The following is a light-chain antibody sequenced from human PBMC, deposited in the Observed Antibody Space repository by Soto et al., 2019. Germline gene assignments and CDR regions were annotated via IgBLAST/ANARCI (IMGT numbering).Light chain of an antibody. J-gene: IGKJ1*01. CDR1: QSISGW. V-gene: IGKV1-5*01. CDR3: QQYYSYPWT. CDR2: DAS. Sequence: DIQVTLKTSTLSASVGDRVTITCRASQSISGWLAWYQQKPGKPPKLLIYDASSLEGGVPSRFSGSGSRTEFTLTISSLQPDDFATYYCQQYYSYPWTFGQGTKVDI.